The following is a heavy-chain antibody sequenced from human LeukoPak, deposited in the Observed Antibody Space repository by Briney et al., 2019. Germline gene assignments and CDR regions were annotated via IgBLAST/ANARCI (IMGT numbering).Heavy chain of an antibody. CDR2: ISPGDSDT. Sequence: GESLKISCKGSGYGFTNYWIAWVRQMPGEGLEWMGIISPGDSDTRYSPSFQGRVTIPADKSINTAYLQWSSLKASDTAMYYCATPPSGYEYCFDYWGQGTLVTVSS. CDR1: GYGFTNYW. J-gene: IGHJ4*02. CDR3: ATPPSGYEYCFDY. D-gene: IGHD5-12*01. V-gene: IGHV5-51*01.